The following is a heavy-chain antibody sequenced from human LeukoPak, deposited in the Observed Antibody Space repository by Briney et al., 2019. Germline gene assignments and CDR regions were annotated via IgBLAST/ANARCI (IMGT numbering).Heavy chain of an antibody. D-gene: IGHD3-16*02. CDR1: GYSFTSYD. J-gene: IGHJ5*02. CDR3: ARIHYDYVRGTYRYTRFDP. CDR2: MNTNSGIT. V-gene: IGHV1-8*01. Sequence: ASVKVSCKASGYSFTSYDINWVRQAPGQGLEWMGWMNTNSGITGHAQKFQGRVSMTRDTSISTAYMELSSLRSDDTAVYYCARIHYDYVRGTYRYTRFDPWGQGTLVTVSS.